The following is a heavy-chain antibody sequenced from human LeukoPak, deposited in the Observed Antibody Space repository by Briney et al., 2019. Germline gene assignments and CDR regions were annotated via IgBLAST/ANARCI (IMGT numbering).Heavy chain of an antibody. CDR1: GLTFDDYA. D-gene: IGHD6-13*01. Sequence: PGGSLRLSCAASGLTFDDYAMHWVRQAPGKGLEWVSGISWNSGSIGYADSVKGRFTISRDNAKNSLYLQMNSLRAKDTALYYCAKDQTPGSGYAGLAAAGTFDYWGQGTLVTVSS. CDR2: ISWNSGSI. CDR3: AKDQTPGSGYAGLAAAGTFDY. J-gene: IGHJ4*02. V-gene: IGHV3-9*01.